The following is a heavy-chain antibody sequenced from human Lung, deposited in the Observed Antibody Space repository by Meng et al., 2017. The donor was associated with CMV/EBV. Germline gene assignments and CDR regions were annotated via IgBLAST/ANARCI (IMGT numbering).Heavy chain of an antibody. CDR3: ARDGDYDIWTSDY. Sequence: GESLKISCTASGITVRTNYMSWVRQAPGKGLEWVSSIYTGDDTYYADSVKGRFPISRDNSKNTLYLQMNSLRAEDTAVYYCARDGDYDIWTSDYWGQGTLVTVSS. D-gene: IGHD3-9*01. V-gene: IGHV3-53*01. CDR2: IYTGDDT. J-gene: IGHJ4*02. CDR1: GITVRTNY.